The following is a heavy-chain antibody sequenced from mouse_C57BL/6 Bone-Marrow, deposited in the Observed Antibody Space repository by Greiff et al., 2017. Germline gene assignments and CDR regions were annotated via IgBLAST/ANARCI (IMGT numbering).Heavy chain of an antibody. Sequence: VQLQQSGAELVRPGASVKLSCTASGFNIKDDYMHWVKQRPEQGLEWIGWIDTENGDTEYASKFQGKATIAVDTSSNTAYLQLSSLTYEDTAVYYCTRIAYWGQGTLVTVSA. CDR3: TRIAY. V-gene: IGHV14-4*01. J-gene: IGHJ3*01. CDR1: GFNIKDDY. CDR2: IDTENGDT.